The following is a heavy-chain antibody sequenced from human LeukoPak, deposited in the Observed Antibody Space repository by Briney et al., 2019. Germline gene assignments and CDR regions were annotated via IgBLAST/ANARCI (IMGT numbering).Heavy chain of an antibody. V-gene: IGHV4-59*01. CDR3: ARDGGDSSGYYYKRMGWFDP. CDR1: GGSISSYY. D-gene: IGHD3-22*01. J-gene: IGHJ5*02. Sequence: PSETLSLTCTVSGGSISSYYCSWIRQPPGKGLEWIGYIYYSGSTNYNPSLKSRVTISVDTSKNQFSLKLSSVTAADTAVYYCARDGGDSSGYYYKRMGWFDPWGQGTLVTVSS. CDR2: IYYSGST.